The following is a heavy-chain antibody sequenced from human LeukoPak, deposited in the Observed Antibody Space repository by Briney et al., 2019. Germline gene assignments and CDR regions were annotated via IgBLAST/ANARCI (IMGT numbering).Heavy chain of an antibody. CDR1: GYTFTSYD. CDR2: MNPNSGNT. J-gene: IGHJ4*02. V-gene: IGHV1-8*03. Sequence: ASVTVSCKASGYTFTSYDINWVRQATGQGLEWMGWMNPNSGNTGYAQKFQGRVTITRNTSISTAYMELSSLRSEDTAVYYCAIGLYCSGGSCYLYYFDYWGQGTLVTVSS. CDR3: AIGLYCSGGSCYLYYFDY. D-gene: IGHD2-15*01.